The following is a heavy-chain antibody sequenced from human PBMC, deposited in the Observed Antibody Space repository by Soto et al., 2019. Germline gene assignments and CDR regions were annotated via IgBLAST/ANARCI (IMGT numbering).Heavy chain of an antibody. CDR1: GGSIRSSDYY. D-gene: IGHD6-13*01. Sequence: QVQLQESGPGLVKPSQTLSLTCTVSGGSIRSSDYYWSWIRQPPGKGLGWIGYVYYSESAYYNPSLQSRGFISIGTSKNQFSLTLSSVTAADTAVYYCARVIITATGTSGFDSWGQGTLVTVSS. CDR2: VYYSESA. V-gene: IGHV4-30-4*01. CDR3: ARVIITATGTSGFDS. J-gene: IGHJ4*02.